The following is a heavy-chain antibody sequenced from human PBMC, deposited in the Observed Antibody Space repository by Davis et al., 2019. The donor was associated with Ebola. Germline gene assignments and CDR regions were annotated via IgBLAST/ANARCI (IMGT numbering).Heavy chain of an antibody. CDR1: GYSFTSYW. Sequence: GESLKISCKGSGYSFTSYWIGWVRQMPGKGLEWMGIIYPGDSDTRYSPSFQGQVTISADKSISTAYLQWSSLKASDTAMYYCARLRSYDYISSDGAYFDYWGQGTLVTVSS. J-gene: IGHJ4*02. V-gene: IGHV5-51*01. CDR3: ARLRSYDYISSDGAYFDY. D-gene: IGHD3-16*01. CDR2: IYPGDSDT.